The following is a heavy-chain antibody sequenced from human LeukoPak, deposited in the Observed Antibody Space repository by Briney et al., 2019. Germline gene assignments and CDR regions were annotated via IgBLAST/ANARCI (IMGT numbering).Heavy chain of an antibody. CDR3: ARDLYPGSTVTPPDY. V-gene: IGHV4-59*12. CDR2: IFYSGST. D-gene: IGHD4-17*01. Sequence: SETLSLTCTVSGGSISNYYWSWIRQPPGKGLEWIGYIFYSGSTNYNPSLKSRVTISVDTSKNQFSLKLSSVTAADTAVYYCARDLYPGSTVTPPDYWSQGTLVTVSS. J-gene: IGHJ4*02. CDR1: GGSISNYY.